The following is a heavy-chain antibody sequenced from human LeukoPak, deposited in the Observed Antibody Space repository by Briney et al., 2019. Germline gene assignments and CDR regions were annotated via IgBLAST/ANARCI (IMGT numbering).Heavy chain of an antibody. CDR2: ISYDGSNK. CDR1: GFTFSSYA. J-gene: IGHJ4*02. D-gene: IGHD5-18*01. V-gene: IGHV3-30-3*01. CDR3: AKDLVRLGETALVGSPY. Sequence: GGSLRLSCAASGFTFSSYAMHWVRQAPGKGLGWVAVISYDGSNKYYADSVQGRFTISRDNSKDTLYLQMNSLRVEDTAAYYCAKDLVRLGETALVGSPYWGQGTLVTVSS.